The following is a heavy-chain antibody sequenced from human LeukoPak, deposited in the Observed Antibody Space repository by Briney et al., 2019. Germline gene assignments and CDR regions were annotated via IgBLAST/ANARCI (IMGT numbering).Heavy chain of an antibody. J-gene: IGHJ5*02. CDR3: ARETQEYYYDSSGNPKWFDP. Sequence: SETLSLTCAVYGGSFSGYYWSWIRQPPGKGLEWIGEINHSGSTNYNPSLKSRVTISVDTSKNQFSLKLSSVTAADTAVYYCARETQEYYYDSSGNPKWFDPWGQGTLVTVSS. D-gene: IGHD3-22*01. CDR1: GGSFSGYY. V-gene: IGHV4-34*01. CDR2: INHSGST.